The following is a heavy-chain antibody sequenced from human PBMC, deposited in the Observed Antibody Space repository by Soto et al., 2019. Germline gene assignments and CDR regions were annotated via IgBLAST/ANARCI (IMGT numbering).Heavy chain of an antibody. Sequence: QAPLRESGPGLVKPSETLSLTCTVSGDSMSPFYWNWIRQSPVKGLEWIGYIYYSGNTNYNPSLKRRVAISVDTSKNQFYLKLSAVTAADTAVYYCARGVYDYWSGYYAGSGLDVWGQGTTVIVSS. V-gene: IGHV4-59*13. D-gene: IGHD3-3*01. CDR2: IYYSGNT. CDR3: ARGVYDYWSGYYAGSGLDV. J-gene: IGHJ6*02. CDR1: GDSMSPFY.